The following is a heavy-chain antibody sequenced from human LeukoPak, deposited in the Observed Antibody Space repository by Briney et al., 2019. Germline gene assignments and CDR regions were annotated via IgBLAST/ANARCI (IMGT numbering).Heavy chain of an antibody. D-gene: IGHD3-16*02. V-gene: IGHV3-7*01. CDR3: ARIVGSYGTYRYDY. Sequence: GGSLRLSCAASGFTFSSHWMSWVRQAPGKGLEWVGNINQDGSENNSVDSVKGRLTMSRDNAKNSLYLQMNSLRADDTAVYYCARIVGSYGTYRYDYWGQGILVTVSS. CDR2: INQDGSEN. CDR1: GFTFSSHW. J-gene: IGHJ4*02.